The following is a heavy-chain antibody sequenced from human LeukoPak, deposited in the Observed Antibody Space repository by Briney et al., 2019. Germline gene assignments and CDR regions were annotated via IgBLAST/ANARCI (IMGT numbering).Heavy chain of an antibody. CDR3: ARASYRAFYI. D-gene: IGHD4-11*01. J-gene: IGHJ3*02. CDR1: GDSVSISDAT. V-gene: IGHV6-1*01. CDR2: TYYRSRWSS. Sequence: SQTLSLTCAISGDSVSISDATWNWIRQSPSRGLEWLGRTYYRSRWSSDYAPSVRSRITINSGTAKNQFSLQLNSVTPEDTAVYYCARASYRAFYIWGQGTMVTVSS.